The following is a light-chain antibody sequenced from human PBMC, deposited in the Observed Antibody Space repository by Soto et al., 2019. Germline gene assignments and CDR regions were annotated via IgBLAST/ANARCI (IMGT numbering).Light chain of an antibody. CDR3: CSYAGSPRYV. CDR1: TSDVCTYNY. Sequence: QSALTQPRSVSGSLGQSVTVACTGTTSDVCTYNYVSWYQQHPGKDPKGMIYDVGERPPGVPDRFSGSKSGNTASLTISGLQAEDEADYCCCSYAGSPRYVLGTGTKLTVL. CDR2: DVG. J-gene: IGLJ1*01. V-gene: IGLV2-11*01.